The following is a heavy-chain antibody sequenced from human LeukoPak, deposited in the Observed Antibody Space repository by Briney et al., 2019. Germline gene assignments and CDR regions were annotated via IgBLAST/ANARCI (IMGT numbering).Heavy chain of an antibody. J-gene: IGHJ6*02. Sequence: ASVKVSCKASGYTFTGYYMHWVRQAPGQGLEWMGWINPNSGGTNYAQKFQGRVTMTRDTSISTAYMELSRLRSDDTAVYYCARRSSSPYYYYGMDVRGQGTTVTVSS. D-gene: IGHD6-6*01. CDR2: INPNSGGT. V-gene: IGHV1-2*02. CDR1: GYTFTGYY. CDR3: ARRSSSPYYYYGMDV.